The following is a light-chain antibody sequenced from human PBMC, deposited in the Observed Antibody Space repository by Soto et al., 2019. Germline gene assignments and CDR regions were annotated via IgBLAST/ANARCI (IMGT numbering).Light chain of an antibody. CDR3: AAWDDSLDGYV. V-gene: IGLV1-44*01. Sequence: QSVLTQPPSASGTPGQRVTLSCSGSSSTIGSNTVHWYQQLPGTAPHLLIYSNNQPPSGVPDRCSGAKSGTSASLVISGLQSEDEADYYCAAWDDSLDGYVFGTGTKVTVL. CDR1: SSTIGSNT. CDR2: SNN. J-gene: IGLJ1*01.